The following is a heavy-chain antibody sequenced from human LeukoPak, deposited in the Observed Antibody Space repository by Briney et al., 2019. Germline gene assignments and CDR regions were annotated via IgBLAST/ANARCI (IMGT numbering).Heavy chain of an antibody. J-gene: IGHJ4*02. Sequence: GGSLRLSCAASGFTFSTYWMNWVRQVPGKGLECLANIKEDGSETYYADSVKGRFTISRDNPKNLLFLQINSLRVEDTAVYYCARETPRRGETRDGYRWGQGTVVTVSS. CDR2: IKEDGSET. CDR3: ARETPRRGETRDGYR. CDR1: GFTFSTYW. D-gene: IGHD5-24*01. V-gene: IGHV3-7*01.